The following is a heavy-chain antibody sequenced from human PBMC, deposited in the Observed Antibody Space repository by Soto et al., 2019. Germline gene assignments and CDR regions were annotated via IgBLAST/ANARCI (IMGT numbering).Heavy chain of an antibody. CDR1: GYTFTSYY. Sequence: ASVKVSCKASGYTFTSYYMHWVRQAPGQGLEWMGIINPSGGSTSYAQKFQGRVTMTRDTSTSTVYMELSSLRSEDTAVYYCAREGHLIVGATDYYYGMDVWGQGTTVTVSS. J-gene: IGHJ6*02. CDR2: INPSGGST. D-gene: IGHD1-26*01. V-gene: IGHV1-46*01. CDR3: AREGHLIVGATDYYYGMDV.